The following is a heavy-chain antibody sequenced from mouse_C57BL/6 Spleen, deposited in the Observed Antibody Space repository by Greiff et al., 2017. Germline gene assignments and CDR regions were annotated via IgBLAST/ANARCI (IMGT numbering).Heavy chain of an antibody. V-gene: IGHV1-55*01. Sequence: QVQLQQPGAELVKPGASVKMSCKASGYTFTSYWITWVKQRPGQGLEWIGDIYPGSGSTNYNEKFKSKATLTVDKSSSTAYMQLSSLTSEDSAVYYCARWTITTVVFDYWGQGTTLTVSS. CDR2: IYPGSGST. CDR3: ARWTITTVVFDY. D-gene: IGHD1-1*01. CDR1: GYTFTSYW. J-gene: IGHJ2*01.